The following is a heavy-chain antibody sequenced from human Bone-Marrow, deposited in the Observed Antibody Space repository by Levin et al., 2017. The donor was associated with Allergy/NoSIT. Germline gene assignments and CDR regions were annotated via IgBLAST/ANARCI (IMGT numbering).Heavy chain of an antibody. V-gene: IGHV4-39*01. Sequence: SQTLSLTCTVSGGSISSSSYYWGWIRQPPGKGLEWIASMHFGGSTYYNPSLKSRVTISVDTSKNQFSLRLSSLTAADTAVDDCARRRDGSGSDSDSWGQGSLVTVSS. CDR2: MHFGGST. J-gene: IGHJ4*02. CDR3: ARRRDGSGSDSDS. D-gene: IGHD3-10*01. CDR1: GGSISSSSYY.